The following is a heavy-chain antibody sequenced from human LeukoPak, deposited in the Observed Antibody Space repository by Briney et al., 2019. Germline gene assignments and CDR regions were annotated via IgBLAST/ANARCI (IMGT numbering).Heavy chain of an antibody. D-gene: IGHD3-3*01. J-gene: IGHJ5*02. CDR3: ARGQAGITIDWFDP. V-gene: IGHV4-59*12. CDR1: GGSISRYY. Sequence: SETLSLTCTVSGGSISRYYWSWIRQPPGKGLEWIGYIYYSGSTNYNPSLKSRVTISVDTSKNQFSLKLSSVTAADTAVYYCARGQAGITIDWFDPWGQGTLVTVSS. CDR2: IYYSGST.